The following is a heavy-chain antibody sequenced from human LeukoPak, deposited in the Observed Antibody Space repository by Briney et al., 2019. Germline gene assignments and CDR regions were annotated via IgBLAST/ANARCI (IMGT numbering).Heavy chain of an antibody. CDR2: INHSGST. Sequence: PSETLSLTCAVYGGSFSGYYWSWIRQPPGKGLEWIGEINHSGSTNYNPSLKSRVTIPVDTSKNQFSLKLSSVTAADTAVYYCARRSGSYYSDYWGQGTLVTVSS. CDR1: GGSFSGYY. J-gene: IGHJ4*02. CDR3: ARRSGSYYSDY. D-gene: IGHD1-26*01. V-gene: IGHV4-34*01.